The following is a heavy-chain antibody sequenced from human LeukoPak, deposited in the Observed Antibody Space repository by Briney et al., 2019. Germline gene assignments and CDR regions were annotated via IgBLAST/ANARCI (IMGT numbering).Heavy chain of an antibody. V-gene: IGHV3-30*02. CDR2: IRYDGNNK. D-gene: IGHD6-19*01. Sequence: PGGSLRLSCAASGFTFSNYGMHWVRQAPGKGLEWVAFIRYDGNNKYYADSVKGRFTISRDNAKNTLYLQMNSLRAEDTAVYYCALRIAVPGGFDSWGQGTLVTVSS. J-gene: IGHJ4*02. CDR1: GFTFSNYG. CDR3: ALRIAVPGGFDS.